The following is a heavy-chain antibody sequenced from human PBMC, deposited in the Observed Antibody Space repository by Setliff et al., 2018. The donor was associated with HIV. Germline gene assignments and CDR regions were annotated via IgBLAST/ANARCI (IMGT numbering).Heavy chain of an antibody. V-gene: IGHV3-21*01. D-gene: IGHD3-22*01. Sequence: PGGSLRLSCAASGFTFSSYSMNWVRQAPGKGLEWVSSISSSSSYIYYADSVMGRFTISRDNAKNSLYLQMNSLRAEDTAVYYCARVVGAYYDSSGYYYSYYFDYWGQGTLVTVSS. J-gene: IGHJ4*02. CDR2: ISSSSSYI. CDR1: GFTFSSYS. CDR3: ARVVGAYYDSSGYYYSYYFDY.